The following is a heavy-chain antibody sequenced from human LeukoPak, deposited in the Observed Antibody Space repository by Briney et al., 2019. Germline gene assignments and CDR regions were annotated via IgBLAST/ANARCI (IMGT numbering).Heavy chain of an antibody. J-gene: IGHJ4*02. CDR2: ISGSGGST. CDR3: AKDLDGYNGNYFDY. Sequence: PGGSLRLSCAASGFTFSSYGMSWVRQAPGKGLEWVSAISGSGGSTYYADSVKGRFTISRDNSKNTLYLQMNSLRAEDTAVYYCAKDLDGYNGNYFDYWGQGTLVTVSS. CDR1: GFTFSSYG. D-gene: IGHD5-24*01. V-gene: IGHV3-23*01.